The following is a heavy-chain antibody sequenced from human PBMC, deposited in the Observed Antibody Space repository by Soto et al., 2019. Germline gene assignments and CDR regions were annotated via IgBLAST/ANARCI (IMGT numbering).Heavy chain of an antibody. CDR2: ISAYSGNT. CDR1: GYTFTSYG. J-gene: IGHJ4*02. Sequence: VASVKVSCKASGYTFTSYGISWVRQAPGQGLEWMGWISAYSGNTNYAQKLQGRVTMTTDTSTSTAYMELRSLRSDDTAVYYCARERLDYGGNPAFDYWGQGTLVTVSS. D-gene: IGHD4-17*01. CDR3: ARERLDYGGNPAFDY. V-gene: IGHV1-18*01.